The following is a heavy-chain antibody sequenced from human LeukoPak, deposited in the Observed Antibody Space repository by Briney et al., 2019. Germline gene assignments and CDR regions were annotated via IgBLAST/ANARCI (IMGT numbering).Heavy chain of an antibody. V-gene: IGHV3-23*01. CDR3: AKRSGYTTGWFFDF. J-gene: IGHJ4*02. D-gene: IGHD6-19*01. CDR2: ISGSGDNT. Sequence: GGSLRLSCAASGFTFSNYAMSWVRQAPGKGLEWVSSISGSGDNTYYAESVKGRFTISRDNSKNTLFLQMNSLRAEDTAVFYCAKRSGYTTGWFFDFWGQGTLVTVSS. CDR1: GFTFSNYA.